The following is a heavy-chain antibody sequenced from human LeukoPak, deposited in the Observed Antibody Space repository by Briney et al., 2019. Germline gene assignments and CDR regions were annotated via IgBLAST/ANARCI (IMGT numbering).Heavy chain of an antibody. CDR1: GASITTYY. V-gene: IGHV4-59*08. CDR2: IHYSGST. D-gene: IGHD1-20*01. CDR3: ARLDGNWNYFDY. Sequence: PSETLSLTRSVSGASITTYYWSWIRQHPGKGLEWIAYIHYSGSTSYNPSLKSRLTISLDTSKNQFSLKLSSVTAADTAVYHCARLDGNWNYFDYWGQGTLVTVSS. J-gene: IGHJ4*02.